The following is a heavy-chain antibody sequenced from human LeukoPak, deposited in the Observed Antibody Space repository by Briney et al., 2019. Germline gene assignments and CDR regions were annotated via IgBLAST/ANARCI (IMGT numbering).Heavy chain of an antibody. D-gene: IGHD6-19*01. CDR2: ISRDGGST. CDR3: AREGPIAVAAYLDY. CDR1: GFTFDDYA. V-gene: IGHV3-43*02. Sequence: GGSLRLSCAASGFTFDDYAMHWVRQAPGKGLEWVSLISRDGGSTFYADSVKGRFTISRDNSRNSLYLQMNSLRTEDTALYYCAREGPIAVAAYLDYWGQGTRVTVSS. J-gene: IGHJ4*02.